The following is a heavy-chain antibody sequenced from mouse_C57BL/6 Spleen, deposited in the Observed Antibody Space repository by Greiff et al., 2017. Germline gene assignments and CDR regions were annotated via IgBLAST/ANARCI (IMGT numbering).Heavy chain of an antibody. CDR3: ARNYGSSYERAYFDY. CDR1: GYTFTSYW. V-gene: IGHV1-50*01. CDR2: IDPSDSYT. J-gene: IGHJ2*01. Sequence: VQLQQPGAELVKPGASVKLSCKASGYTFTSYWMQWVKQRPGQGLEWIGEIDPSDSYTNYNQKFKGKATLTVDTSSSTAYMQLSSLTSEDSAVYYCARNYGSSYERAYFDYWGQGTTLTVSS. D-gene: IGHD1-1*01.